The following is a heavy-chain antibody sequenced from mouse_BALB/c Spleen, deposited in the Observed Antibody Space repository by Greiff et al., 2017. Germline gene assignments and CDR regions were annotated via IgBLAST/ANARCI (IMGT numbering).Heavy chain of an antibody. CDR1: GYTFTSYT. CDR2: INPSSGYT. CDR3: ARRGYYDYYAMDY. J-gene: IGHJ4*01. D-gene: IGHD1-1*01. V-gene: IGHV1-4*02. Sequence: VQGVESGPEQVKPGASVKMSCKASGYTFTSYTMHWVKQRPGQGLEWIGYINPSSGYTEYNQKFKDKTTLTADKSSSTAYMQLSSLTSEDSAVYYCARRGYYDYYAMDYWGQGTSVTVSS.